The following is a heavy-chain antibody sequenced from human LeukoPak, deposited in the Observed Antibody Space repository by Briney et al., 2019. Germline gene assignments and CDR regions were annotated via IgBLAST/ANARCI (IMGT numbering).Heavy chain of an antibody. J-gene: IGHJ4*02. V-gene: IGHV3-7*03. CDR1: GFTFSSYS. Sequence: GGSLRLSCAASGFTFSSYSMNWVRQAPGKGLEWVANIKQAGSEKYYVDSVKGRFTISRGNAKNSMYLQMNSLRVEDTAVYYCAKDVGKWESLHFFDYWGQGTLVTVSS. CDR2: IKQAGSEK. CDR3: AKDVGKWESLHFFDY. D-gene: IGHD1-26*01.